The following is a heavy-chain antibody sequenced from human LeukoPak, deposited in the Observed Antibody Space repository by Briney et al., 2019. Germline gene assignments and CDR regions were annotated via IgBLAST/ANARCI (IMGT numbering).Heavy chain of an antibody. J-gene: IGHJ6*03. CDR1: GGSISSYY. CDR2: IYTSGST. CDR3: ARDLGGYSYTYYYYYMDV. V-gene: IGHV4-4*07. Sequence: SETLSLTCTVSGGSISSYYWSWIRQPAGKGLEWIGRIYTSGSTNYNPSLKSRVTMSVDTSKNQFSLKLSSVTAADTAVYYCARDLGGYSYTYYYYYMDVWGKGPRSPSP. D-gene: IGHD5-18*01.